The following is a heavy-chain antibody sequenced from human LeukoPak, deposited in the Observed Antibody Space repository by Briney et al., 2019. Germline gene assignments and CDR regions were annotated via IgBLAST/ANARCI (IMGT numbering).Heavy chain of an antibody. D-gene: IGHD3-3*01. CDR1: GFSFSSYS. CDR2: IGASSATI. CDR3: AKVFGVEYFYYMDV. J-gene: IGHJ6*03. Sequence: GGSLRLSCAASGFSFSSYSMNWVRQAPGKGLEWISYIGASSATIYYADSVQGRFTISRDNAKNSLYLQMDNLRAEDTAVYYCAKVFGVEYFYYMDVWGNGATVIVSS. V-gene: IGHV3-48*04.